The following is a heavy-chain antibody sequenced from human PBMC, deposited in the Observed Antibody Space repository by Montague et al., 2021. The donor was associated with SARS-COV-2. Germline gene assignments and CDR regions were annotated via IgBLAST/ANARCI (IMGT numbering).Heavy chain of an antibody. Sequence: SETLSLTCTVSSASITSSSYYWGWIRQPPGKGPEWIGTIFYTGSTYYNPSLKSRVTMSVATSRNQFSLKLSSVTAADTAISYCARHTSAWYDYFEDWGQGTLVTVSS. CDR1: SASITSSSYY. V-gene: IGHV4-39*01. CDR2: IFYTGST. D-gene: IGHD6-19*01. CDR3: ARHTSAWYDYFED. J-gene: IGHJ4*02.